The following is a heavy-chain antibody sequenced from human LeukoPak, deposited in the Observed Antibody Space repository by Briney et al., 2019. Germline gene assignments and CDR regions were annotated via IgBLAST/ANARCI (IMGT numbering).Heavy chain of an antibody. Sequence: SETLSLTCTVSGYSISSGYYWGWIRQPPGKGLEWIGSIYHSGSTYYNPSLKSRVTISVDTSKNQFSLKLSSVTAADTAVYYCARAKSSSWTHLNYWGQGTLVTVSS. CDR3: ARAKSSSWTHLNY. V-gene: IGHV4-38-2*02. CDR2: IYHSGST. J-gene: IGHJ4*02. D-gene: IGHD6-13*01. CDR1: GYSISSGYY.